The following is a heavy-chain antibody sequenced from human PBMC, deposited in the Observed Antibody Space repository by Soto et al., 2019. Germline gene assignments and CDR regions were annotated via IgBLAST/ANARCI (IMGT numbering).Heavy chain of an antibody. CDR1: GGSISSYY. Sequence: SETLSLTCTVSGGSISSYYWSWIRQPPGKGLEWIGYIYYSGSTNYNPSLKSRVTISVDTSKNQFSLKLSSVTAADTAVYYCARDYSYFDYRGQGTLVIVSS. D-gene: IGHD4-4*01. CDR3: ARDYSYFDY. J-gene: IGHJ4*02. CDR2: IYYSGST. V-gene: IGHV4-59*01.